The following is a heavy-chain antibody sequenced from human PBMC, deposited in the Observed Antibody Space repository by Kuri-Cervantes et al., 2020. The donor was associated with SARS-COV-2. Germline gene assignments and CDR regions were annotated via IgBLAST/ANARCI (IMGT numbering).Heavy chain of an antibody. J-gene: IGHJ4*02. Sequence: SETLSLTCTVSGGSISSSSYYWGWIRQPPGKGLEWIGSIYYSGSTYYNPSLKGRVTISVDTSKNQISLKMSSVTTADTAVYFCARDYSNYFDYWGQGTLVTVSS. CDR1: GGSISSSSYY. D-gene: IGHD5-18*01. CDR3: ARDYSNYFDY. CDR2: IYYSGST. V-gene: IGHV4-39*07.